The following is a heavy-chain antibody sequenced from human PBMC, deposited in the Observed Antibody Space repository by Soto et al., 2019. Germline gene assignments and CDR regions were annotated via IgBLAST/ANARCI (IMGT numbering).Heavy chain of an antibody. D-gene: IGHD3-22*01. V-gene: IGHV4-59*01. CDR3: ARGYYDSSGQSNTFDI. Sequence: LSLTCTVSGASISSSYWSWIRQSPGKGLEWIGYVSYSGSTNYNPSLKSRVTISVDTSKNQFSLKLSSVTAADTAVYYCARGYYDSSGQSNTFDIWGHGTMVTVSS. CDR2: VSYSGST. J-gene: IGHJ3*02. CDR1: GASISSSY.